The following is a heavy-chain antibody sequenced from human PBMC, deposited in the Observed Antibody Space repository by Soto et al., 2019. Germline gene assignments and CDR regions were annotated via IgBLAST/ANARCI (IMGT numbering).Heavy chain of an antibody. CDR2: IYYSGST. V-gene: IGHV4-31*03. CDR1: GGSISSGGYY. CDR3: ARIYGGNPDVYFQH. J-gene: IGHJ1*01. Sequence: QVQLQESGPGLVKPSQTLSLTCTVSGGSISSGGYYWSWIRQHPGKGLEWIGYIYYSGSTYSNPSLKSRVTISVDTSKNQFSLKLSSVTAADTAVYYCARIYGGNPDVYFQHWGQGTLVTVSS. D-gene: IGHD4-17*01.